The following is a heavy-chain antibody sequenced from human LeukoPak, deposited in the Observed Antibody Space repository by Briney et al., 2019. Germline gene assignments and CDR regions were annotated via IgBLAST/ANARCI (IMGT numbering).Heavy chain of an antibody. CDR3: AKDPRNILTGDYDDFDI. Sequence: GASVKVSCKASGYTFSNYCMHWVRQAPGQGLEWMGILSPTYDIPIYAQKFEGRVTMTRDMSTSTVYMELSSLTSDDTAVYFCAKDPRNILTGDYDDFDIWGQGTMVIVSS. D-gene: IGHD3-9*01. CDR1: GYTFSNYC. CDR2: LSPTYDIP. J-gene: IGHJ3*02. V-gene: IGHV1-46*01.